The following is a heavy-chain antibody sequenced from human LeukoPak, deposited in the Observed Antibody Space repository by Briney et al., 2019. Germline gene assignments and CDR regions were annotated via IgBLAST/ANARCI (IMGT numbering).Heavy chain of an antibody. CDR1: GGSFSGYY. CDR3: ARRRIYGYHLDY. D-gene: IGHD6-25*01. V-gene: IGHV4-34*01. Sequence: PSETLSLTCAVYGGSFSGYYWSWIRQPPGKGLEWIGEINHSGSTNYNPSLKSRVTISVDTSKNQFSLKLSSVTAADTAVYYCARRRIYGYHLDYWGQGTLVTVSS. CDR2: INHSGST. J-gene: IGHJ4*02.